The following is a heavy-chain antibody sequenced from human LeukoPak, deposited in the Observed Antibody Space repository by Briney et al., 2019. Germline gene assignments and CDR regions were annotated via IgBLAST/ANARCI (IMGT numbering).Heavy chain of an antibody. CDR3: VREGGSMIPFDY. V-gene: IGHV1-69*05. J-gene: IGHJ4*02. CDR1: GGNFSSYA. Sequence: ASVKVSCKASGGNFSSYAISWVRQAPGQGLEWMGRIIPIFGTANYAQKFQGRVTITTDESTSTAYMELSSLRSEDTAVYYCVREGGSMIPFDYWGQGTLVTVSS. CDR2: IIPIFGTA. D-gene: IGHD3-10*01.